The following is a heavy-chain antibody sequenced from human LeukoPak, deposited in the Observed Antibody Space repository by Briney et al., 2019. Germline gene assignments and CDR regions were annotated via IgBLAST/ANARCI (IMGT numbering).Heavy chain of an antibody. CDR2: ISWNSGSI. D-gene: IGHD2-2*01. V-gene: IGHV3-9*03. CDR3: ARTFYYYYYMDV. Sequence: GGSLRLSCAASGFTFDDYAMHWVRQAPGKGLEWVTGISWNSGSIGYADSVKGRFTISRDNAKNSLYLQMNSLRAEDMALYYCARTFYYYYYMDVWGKGTTVTASS. CDR1: GFTFDDYA. J-gene: IGHJ6*03.